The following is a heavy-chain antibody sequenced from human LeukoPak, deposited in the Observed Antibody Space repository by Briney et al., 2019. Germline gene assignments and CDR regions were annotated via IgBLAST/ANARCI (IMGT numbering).Heavy chain of an antibody. Sequence: SETLSLTCTVSGASVSTNYWSWIRQPQEKALDRVGYVYYSGNTNYNPSLKSRVTISVDTLKNQFSLKMSSVTAADTATYYCARGVVAATGYDFWGQGTLVTVSS. CDR1: GASVSTNY. V-gene: IGHV4-59*02. CDR2: VYYSGNT. D-gene: IGHD2-15*01. CDR3: ARGVVAATGYDF. J-gene: IGHJ4*02.